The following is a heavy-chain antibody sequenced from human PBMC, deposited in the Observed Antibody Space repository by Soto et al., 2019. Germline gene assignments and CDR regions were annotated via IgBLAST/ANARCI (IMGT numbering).Heavy chain of an antibody. Sequence: GGSLRLSCAASGFTFNIYAMTWVRQAPGKGLEWVSTTGATGRTTYYADSVKGRFTVSRDNSKNMLDLQMSNLRAEDTAVYYCATVHNTSRSFDNWGPGTLVTVSS. CDR1: GFTFNIYA. CDR3: ATVHNTSRSFDN. V-gene: IGHV3-23*01. CDR2: TGATGRTT. D-gene: IGHD1-20*01. J-gene: IGHJ4*02.